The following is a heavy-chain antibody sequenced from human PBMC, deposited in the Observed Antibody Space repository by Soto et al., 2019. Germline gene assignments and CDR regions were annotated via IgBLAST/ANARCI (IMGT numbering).Heavy chain of an antibody. CDR2: IYYSGST. V-gene: IGHV4-61*01. D-gene: IGHD2-2*01. Sequence: QVQLQESGPGLVKPSETLSLTCTVSGGSVSSGSYYWSWIRQPPGKGLEWIGYIYYSGSTNYNPSLKSRVTITVDTSKNQFSLKLSSVTAADTAVYYCARTLRIPAAMGIHYGMDVWGQGTTVTVSS. CDR3: ARTLRIPAAMGIHYGMDV. J-gene: IGHJ6*02. CDR1: GGSVSSGSYY.